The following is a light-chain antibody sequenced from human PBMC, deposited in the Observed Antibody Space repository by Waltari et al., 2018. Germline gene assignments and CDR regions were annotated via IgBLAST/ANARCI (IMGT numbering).Light chain of an antibody. CDR3: CSYVGLGTYV. V-gene: IGLV2-23*02. CDR2: EVT. CDR1: SSDVGNYNL. Sequence: QSGLAQPASASGSPGQPITITGTGTSSDVGNYNLVSWYQQRPGKAPRLLIYEVTKRAPGTSDRFSASKSGNTASLSISGLQAQEDEADYYCCSYVGLGTYVFGTGTKVTV. J-gene: IGLJ1*01.